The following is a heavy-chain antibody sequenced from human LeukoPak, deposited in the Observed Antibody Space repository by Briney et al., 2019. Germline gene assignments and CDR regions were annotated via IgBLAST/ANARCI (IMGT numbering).Heavy chain of an antibody. D-gene: IGHD6-6*01. CDR3: ARHDYSSSSGWFDP. CDR1: GFTFSSYA. J-gene: IGHJ5*02. V-gene: IGHV3-23*01. CDR2: ISGSGGST. Sequence: PGGSLRLSCAASGFTFSSYAMSWVRPAPGKGLEWVSAISGSGGSTYYEDSVKGRFTISRDNCKNPLYLQMNSLRAKDTAVCDCARHDYSSSSGWFDPWGQGTLVTVSS.